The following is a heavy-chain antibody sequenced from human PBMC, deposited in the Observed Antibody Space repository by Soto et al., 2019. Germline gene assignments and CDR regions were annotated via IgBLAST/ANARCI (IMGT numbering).Heavy chain of an antibody. CDR1: GGTFTNYA. CDR3: ASAHSLVGGTYYFDY. J-gene: IGHJ4*02. CDR2: IIPIISSA. Sequence: QVQLVQSGAEVKKPGSSVKVSCKASGGTFTNYAFSWVRQAPGQGLEWMGGIIPIISSAKYAQKFQGRVTITADESTSTAYMELSSLSSEDTAIYYCASAHSLVGGTYYFDYWGQGTLVTVS. V-gene: IGHV1-69*01. D-gene: IGHD1-26*01.